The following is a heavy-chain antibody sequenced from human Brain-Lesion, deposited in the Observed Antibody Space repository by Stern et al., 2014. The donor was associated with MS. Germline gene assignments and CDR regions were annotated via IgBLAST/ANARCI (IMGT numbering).Heavy chain of an antibody. CDR2: IYYSGNT. D-gene: IGHD2-15*01. CDR3: AGEEDIRYCSGGSCTGNWFDP. CDR1: GGSVSSTSYA. J-gene: IGHJ5*02. V-gene: IGHV4-39*01. Sequence: VQLVESGPGLVKPSETLSLTCTVAGGSVSSTSYAWAWIRQPPGKGLEWIGTIYYSGNTYYSPSLKSRLTISLDTSTNQFYLQLRFVTAADTAVYYCAGEEDIRYCSGGSCTGNWFDPWGQGTLVTVSS.